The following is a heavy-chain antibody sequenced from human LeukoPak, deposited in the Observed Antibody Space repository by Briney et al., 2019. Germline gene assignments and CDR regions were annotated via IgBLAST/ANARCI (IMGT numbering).Heavy chain of an antibody. Sequence: SVKVSCKASGYTFTGYYMHWVRQAPGQGLEWMGWMNPNSGNTGYAQKVQGRVTMTRNTSISTAYMELSSLRSEDTAVYYCARCRYYDFWSGDYYYYGMDVWGQGTTVTVSS. CDR1: GYTFTGYY. CDR3: ARCRYYDFWSGDYYYYGMDV. D-gene: IGHD3-3*01. CDR2: MNPNSGNT. V-gene: IGHV1-8*02. J-gene: IGHJ6*02.